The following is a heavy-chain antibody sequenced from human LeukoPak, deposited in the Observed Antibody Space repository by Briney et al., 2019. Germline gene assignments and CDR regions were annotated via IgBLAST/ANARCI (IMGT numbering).Heavy chain of an antibody. Sequence: GRSLRLSCAASGFTFSYYGMHWVRQAPGKGLEWVAVISYDGSNKYYAESVKGRFTISRDNSKNTLYLQMNSPRAEDTAVYYCAKDYYDSSGYYNDAFDMWGQGTMVTVSS. CDR3: AKDYYDSSGYYNDAFDM. CDR1: GFTFSYYG. D-gene: IGHD3-22*01. CDR2: ISYDGSNK. V-gene: IGHV3-30*18. J-gene: IGHJ3*02.